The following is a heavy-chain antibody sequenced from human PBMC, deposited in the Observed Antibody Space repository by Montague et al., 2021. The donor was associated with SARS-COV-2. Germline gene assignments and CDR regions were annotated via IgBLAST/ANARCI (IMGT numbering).Heavy chain of an antibody. CDR3: ANRGIAAAGSYRYYFDY. D-gene: IGHD6-13*01. V-gene: IGHV3-23*01. J-gene: IGHJ4*02. CDR1: GFTFSYYV. CDR2: ISGSGGST. Sequence: SPRLSCAASGFTFSYYVMSWVRQAPGKGLEWVSAISGSGGSTYYADSVKGRFTISRDNSENTLYLQMNNLRAEDTAVYYCANRGIAAAGSYRYYFDYRGQGTLVTVSS.